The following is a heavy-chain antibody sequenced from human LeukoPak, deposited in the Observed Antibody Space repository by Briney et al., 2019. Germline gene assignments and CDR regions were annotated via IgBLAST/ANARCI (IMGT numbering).Heavy chain of an antibody. CDR2: IYYSGST. CDR1: GGSISSGSHY. CDR3: ARRGATVTKSIDY. V-gene: IGHV4-39*01. D-gene: IGHD4-17*01. J-gene: IGHJ4*02. Sequence: SETLSLTCTVSGGSISSGSHYWGWIRQPPGKGLEWIGSIYYSGSTYYNPSLKSRVTISIDTSKNQFSLKLSSVAAADTAVYYCARRGATVTKSIDYWGQGTLVTVSS.